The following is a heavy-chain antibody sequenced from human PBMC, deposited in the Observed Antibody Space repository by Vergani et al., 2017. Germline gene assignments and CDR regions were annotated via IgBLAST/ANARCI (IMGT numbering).Heavy chain of an antibody. V-gene: IGHV1-18*04. J-gene: IGHJ5*02. CDR2: ISAYNGNT. D-gene: IGHD3-16*01. Sequence: QVQLVQSGAEVKKPGASVKVSCKASGYTFTSYGISWVRQAPGQGLEWMGWISAYNGNTNYAQKLQGRVTMTTDTSTSTAYMELRSLRSDDTAVYYCARDQGAIMLAARGPGDWFDPWGQGTLVTVSS. CDR1: GYTFTSYG. CDR3: ARDQGAIMLAARGPGDWFDP.